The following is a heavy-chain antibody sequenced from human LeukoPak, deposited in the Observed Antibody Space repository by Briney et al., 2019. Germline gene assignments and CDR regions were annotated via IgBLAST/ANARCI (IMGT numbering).Heavy chain of an antibody. J-gene: IGHJ4*02. D-gene: IGHD6-19*01. CDR2: INTDGTVT. CDR3: ATKQWLAPPPDS. CDR1: GFTFSKYW. V-gene: IGHV3-74*01. Sequence: GGSLRLSCAASGFTFSKYWMLWVRQAPGRGLESVSRINTDGTVTTYADSVKGRFTVSRDNADNTMFLQMNSVRDEDTAVYYCATKQWLAPPPDSWGQGTPVTVSS.